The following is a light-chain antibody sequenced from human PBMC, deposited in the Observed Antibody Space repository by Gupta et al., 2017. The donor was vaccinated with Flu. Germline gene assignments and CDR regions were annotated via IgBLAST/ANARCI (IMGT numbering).Light chain of an antibody. V-gene: IGLV3-21*02. J-gene: IGLJ2*01. CDR3: QLWDSINAVGV. CDR2: DDS. CDR1: SIGSKS. Sequence: YVLTQPLSVSGAPGETARITCGGDSIGSKSVHWYQQKPGQAPVLVVYDDSDRPSGIPERISGSNSGNTATLTISRVEAGDEADYYCQLWDSINAVGVFGGGTKLTVL.